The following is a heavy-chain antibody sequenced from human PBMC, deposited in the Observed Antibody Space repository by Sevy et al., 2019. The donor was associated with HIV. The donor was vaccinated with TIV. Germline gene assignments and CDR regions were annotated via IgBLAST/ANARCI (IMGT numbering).Heavy chain of an antibody. CDR1: GFTFSSYG. J-gene: IGHJ6*03. Sequence: GGSLRLSCAASGFTFSSYGMHWVRQAPGKGLEWVAVIWYDGSKKYYADSVKGRFTISRDNSKNTLYLQMNSLRAEDTAVYYCARVAWQQLAQYYYYYMDVWGKGTTVTVSS. D-gene: IGHD6-13*01. CDR3: ARVAWQQLAQYYYYYMDV. V-gene: IGHV3-33*01. CDR2: IWYDGSKK.